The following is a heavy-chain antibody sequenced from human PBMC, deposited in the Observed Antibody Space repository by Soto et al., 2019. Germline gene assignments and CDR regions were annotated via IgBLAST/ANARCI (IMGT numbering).Heavy chain of an antibody. D-gene: IGHD4-17*01. V-gene: IGHV4-30-4*01. J-gene: IGHJ6*02. CDR2: IYYSGST. CDR3: ARVSTVTRADYYYGMDV. Sequence: QVQLQESGPGLVKPSQTLSLTCTVSGGSISSGDYYWSWIRQPPGKGLEWIGYIYYSGSTYYNPSPKRRVTMSVDTSKNQFSLKLSSVTAADTAVYYCARVSTVTRADYYYGMDVWGQGTTVTVSS. CDR1: GGSISSGDYY.